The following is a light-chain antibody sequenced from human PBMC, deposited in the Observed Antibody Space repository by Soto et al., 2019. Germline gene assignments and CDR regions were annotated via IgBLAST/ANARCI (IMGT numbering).Light chain of an antibody. V-gene: IGLV2-8*01. CDR2: EVS. CDR3: SSYAGSSNV. Sequence: QSVLTQPPSASGSLGQSVTISCTGTSSDIGDYNYVSWCQQHAGKAPKDMIYEVSQRPSGVPDRFSGSKSGNTASLTVSGLQAEDEADYYCSSYAGSSNVFGTGTKLTVL. J-gene: IGLJ1*01. CDR1: SSDIGDYNY.